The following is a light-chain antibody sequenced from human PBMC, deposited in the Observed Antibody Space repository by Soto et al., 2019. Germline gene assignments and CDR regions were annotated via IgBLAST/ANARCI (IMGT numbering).Light chain of an antibody. CDR3: KQYTNCLLIT. CDR1: QSVSNS. CDR2: GAS. J-gene: IGKJ5*01. V-gene: IGKV3-15*01. Sequence: IMLTQSPATLSLYQGERVTLSCRASQSVSNSLAWYQQKPGQPPRLLIYGASTRAPGIPARFSGSGSGTEFTLTISCLLSEEFAVYYCKQYTNCLLITFGQGTRLEIK.